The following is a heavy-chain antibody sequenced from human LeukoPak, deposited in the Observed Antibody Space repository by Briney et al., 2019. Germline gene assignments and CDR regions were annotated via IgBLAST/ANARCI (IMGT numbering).Heavy chain of an antibody. CDR3: AKGSSSGWPYYFDQ. CDR2: ISGSGGNT. V-gene: IGHV3-23*01. Sequence: GGSLRLSCVASGFTFSSYAMSWVRQAPGKGLEWVSRISGSGGNTHHADSVKGRFTISRENSKNTLYLQMNSLRAEDTAVYYCAKGSSSGWPYYFDQWGQGTLVTVSS. CDR1: GFTFSSYA. J-gene: IGHJ4*02. D-gene: IGHD6-19*01.